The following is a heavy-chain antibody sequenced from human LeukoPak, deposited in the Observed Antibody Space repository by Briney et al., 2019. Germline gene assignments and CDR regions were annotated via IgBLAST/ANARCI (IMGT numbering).Heavy chain of an antibody. CDR3: ARQGDYYGSGSYYPLFDP. D-gene: IGHD3-10*01. CDR2: INHSGST. J-gene: IGHJ5*02. CDR1: GGSFSGYY. Sequence: PSETLSLTCADYGGSFSGYYWSWIRQPPGKGLEWIGEINHSGSTNYNPSLKSRVTISVDTSKNQFSLKLSSVTAADTAVYYCARQGDYYGSGSYYPLFDPWGQGTLVTVSS. V-gene: IGHV4-34*01.